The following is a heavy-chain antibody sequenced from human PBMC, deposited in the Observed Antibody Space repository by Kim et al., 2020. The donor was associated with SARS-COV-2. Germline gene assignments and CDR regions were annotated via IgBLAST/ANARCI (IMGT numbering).Heavy chain of an antibody. CDR3: ARVRVYGDLPPCFDY. J-gene: IGHJ4*02. D-gene: IGHD4-17*01. V-gene: IGHV4-31*02. Sequence: PSRKSRVTRSVDTSKTQYSLMLSSVTAADTAVYYCARVRVYGDLPPCFDYWGQGTLVTVSS.